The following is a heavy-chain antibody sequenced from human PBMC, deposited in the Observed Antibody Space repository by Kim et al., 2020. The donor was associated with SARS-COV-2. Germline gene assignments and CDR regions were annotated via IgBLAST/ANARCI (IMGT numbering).Heavy chain of an antibody. D-gene: IGHD3-10*01. CDR2: IYYSGST. V-gene: IGHV4-39*01. CDR3: ARLGGYYGSGPFDY. Sequence: SETLSLTCTVSGGSISSSSYYWGWIRQPPGKGLEWIGSIYYSGSTYYNPSLKSRVTISVDTSKNQFSLKLSSVTAADTAVYYCARLGGYYGSGPFDYWGQGTLVTVSS. J-gene: IGHJ4*02. CDR1: GGSISSSSYY.